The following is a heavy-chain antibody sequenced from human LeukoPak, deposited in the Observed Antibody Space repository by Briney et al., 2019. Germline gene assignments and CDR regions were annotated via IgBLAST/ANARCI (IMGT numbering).Heavy chain of an antibody. CDR3: AKAETMTQRGYFDY. Sequence: GGSLRLSCAASGFTFSSYAMHWVRQAPGKGLEWVAVIWSDGSEKYYADSVKGRFTISRDNSKNTLFLQMSSLRAEDTAVYYCAKAETMTQRGYFDYWGQGTLVTVSS. CDR1: GFTFSSYA. J-gene: IGHJ4*02. CDR2: IWSDGSEK. V-gene: IGHV3-30*02. D-gene: IGHD1-1*01.